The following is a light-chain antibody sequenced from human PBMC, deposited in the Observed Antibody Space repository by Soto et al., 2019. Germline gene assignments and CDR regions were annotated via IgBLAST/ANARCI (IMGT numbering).Light chain of an antibody. CDR1: QSVSNN. CDR2: GAS. J-gene: IGKJ4*01. CDR3: QQRTTWPT. V-gene: IGKV3-15*01. Sequence: EIVMTQSPATVSVSPGERVTLSCRASQSVSNNLAWYQQKSGQVPRLLMYGASTRATGIPGRFSGSGSGTDFTLTISSLEPEDFAVYYCQQRTTWPTFGGGTKVEIK.